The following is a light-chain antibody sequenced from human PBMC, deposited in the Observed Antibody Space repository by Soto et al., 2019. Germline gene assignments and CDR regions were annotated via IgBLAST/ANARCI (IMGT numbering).Light chain of an antibody. Sequence: QSVLTQPRSVSGSPGQSVTISCTGTSSDVGGYNYVSWYQQHPGKAPKLMIYDVGKRPSGVPDRFSGSKSGNTASLTISGLQAEDEADYYCCSYAGSSTYVFGTGTKVTV. CDR3: CSYAGSSTYV. V-gene: IGLV2-11*01. CDR2: DVG. CDR1: SSDVGGYNY. J-gene: IGLJ1*01.